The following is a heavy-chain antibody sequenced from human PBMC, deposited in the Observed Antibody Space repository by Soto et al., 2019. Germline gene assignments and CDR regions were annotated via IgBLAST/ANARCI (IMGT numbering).Heavy chain of an antibody. Sequence: EVPLVESGGGLVKPGGSLRLSCAASGFTFSSYSMNWVRQAPGKGLEWVSSISSSSSYIYYADSVKGRFTISRDNAKSSLYLQMNSLRAEDTAVYYCARDSTDSSGYYAPFDYWGQGTLVTVSS. D-gene: IGHD3-22*01. V-gene: IGHV3-21*01. CDR3: ARDSTDSSGYYAPFDY. J-gene: IGHJ4*02. CDR1: GFTFSSYS. CDR2: ISSSSSYI.